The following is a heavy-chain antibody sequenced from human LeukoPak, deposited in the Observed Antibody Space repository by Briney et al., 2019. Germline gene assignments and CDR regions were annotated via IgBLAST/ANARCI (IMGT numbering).Heavy chain of an antibody. D-gene: IGHD6-13*01. V-gene: IGHV3-7*01. J-gene: IGHJ4*02. Sequence: GGSLRLSCVASGFTFNNYWMDWVRQAPGKGLEWVASIKPDGSQKDYVDTVKGRFTISRDNGKNSLYLQLNSLRAEDTAVYYCAKDLKPAAGPFDYWGQGTLVTVSS. CDR2: IKPDGSQK. CDR3: AKDLKPAAGPFDY. CDR1: GFTFNNYW.